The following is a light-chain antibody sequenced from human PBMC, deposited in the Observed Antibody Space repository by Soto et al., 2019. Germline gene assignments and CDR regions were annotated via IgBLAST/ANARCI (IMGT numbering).Light chain of an antibody. V-gene: IGKV3-20*01. CDR1: QTVSSNY. J-gene: IGKJ1*01. CDR2: DAS. Sequence: MVLTQSPGTLSLSPGERATLSCRASQTVSSNYLAWYQQRPGRAPRLLIYDASTRATGTPDRFSGSGSGTDFTLTISRLEPEDFAVYYCQQFGRLPRAFGQGTKVEIK. CDR3: QQFGRLPRA.